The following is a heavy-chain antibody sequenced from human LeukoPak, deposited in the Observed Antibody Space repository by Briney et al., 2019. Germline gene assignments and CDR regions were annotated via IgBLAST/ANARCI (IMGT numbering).Heavy chain of an antibody. CDR2: IYTGGYT. CDR1: GFTVRSNY. Sequence: GGSLRLSCAASGFTVRSNYMSWVRQAPGKGLEWVSVIYTGGYTYYADSVKGRFTISRDNSKNTLYLQMNSPRVEDTAVYYCARDWELRLWGQGTLVTVSS. D-gene: IGHD1-26*01. CDR3: ARDWELRL. V-gene: IGHV3-53*01. J-gene: IGHJ1*01.